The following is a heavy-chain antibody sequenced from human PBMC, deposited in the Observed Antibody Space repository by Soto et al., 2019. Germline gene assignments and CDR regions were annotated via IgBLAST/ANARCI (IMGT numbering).Heavy chain of an antibody. J-gene: IGHJ6*02. CDR1: GYTFASYG. CDR3: ARDRAPSLGMDV. V-gene: IGHV1-18*01. Sequence: QVQLVQSGAEVKKPGASVKVSCKASGYTFASYGISWVRQAPGQGLQWMGWISPYTGNTNYAQKFQGRITMTTDTSTSTAYMELRSLRSDDTAVYYCARDRAPSLGMDVWGQGTTVTVSS. CDR2: ISPYTGNT.